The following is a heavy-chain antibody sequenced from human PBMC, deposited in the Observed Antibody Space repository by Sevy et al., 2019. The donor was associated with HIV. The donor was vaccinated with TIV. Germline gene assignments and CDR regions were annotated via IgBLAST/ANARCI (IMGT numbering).Heavy chain of an antibody. CDR3: VSLFLSYRSGWSYFDY. Sequence: GGSLRLSCAISGFTVNDNYIIWVRQAPGKGLEWVSVIFSSGSTYYEDSAKGRFTISRDNSKNTVYLQMNSLRAEDTAVYYCVSLFLSYRSGWSYFDYWGQGTLVTVSS. V-gene: IGHV3-66*02. D-gene: IGHD6-19*01. J-gene: IGHJ4*02. CDR2: IFSSGST. CDR1: GFTVNDNY.